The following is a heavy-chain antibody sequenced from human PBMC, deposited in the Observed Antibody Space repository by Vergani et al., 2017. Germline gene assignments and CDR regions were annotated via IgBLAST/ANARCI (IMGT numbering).Heavy chain of an antibody. Sequence: VQLVESGGGLVKPGGSLRLSCAASGFTFSACPMTWVRQAPGKGLEWVSAISARYPSTYYADSVKGRFTISRDNSKNMLYLQMNSLRAEDTAVYYCASLSYDTAPYLQGGYDCWGQGTLVTVSS. CDR1: GFTFSACP. D-gene: IGHD3-22*01. CDR2: ISARYPST. V-gene: IGHV3-23*04. CDR3: ASLSYDTAPYLQGGYDC. J-gene: IGHJ4*02.